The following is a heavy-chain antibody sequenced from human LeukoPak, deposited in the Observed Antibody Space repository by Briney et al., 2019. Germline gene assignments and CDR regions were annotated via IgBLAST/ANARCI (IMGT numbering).Heavy chain of an antibody. V-gene: IGHV3-64D*06. CDR2: INSEGGRT. CDR1: GFTFSSYA. Sequence: GGSLRLSCSVSGFTFSSYAMHWVRQAPGKGLEYVSAINSEGGRTYYADSVKGRFSISRGNSKNTLWLQMGSLRPEDTAVYYCVKGDNYYYYYGMDVWGQGTTVTVSS. CDR3: VKGDNYYYYYGMDV. J-gene: IGHJ6*02.